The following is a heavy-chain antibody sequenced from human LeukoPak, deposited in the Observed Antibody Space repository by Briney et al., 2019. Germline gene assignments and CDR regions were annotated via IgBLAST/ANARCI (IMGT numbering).Heavy chain of an antibody. D-gene: IGHD7-27*01. V-gene: IGHV1-2*04. J-gene: IGHJ6*02. Sequence: GASVKVSCKASGYTFTGYYMHWVRQAPGQGLEWMGWINPNSGGTNYAQKFQGWVTMTRDTSISTAYMELSRLRSDDTAVYYCARAGEGSVLLYGMDVWGQGTTVTVSS. CDR2: INPNSGGT. CDR1: GYTFTGYY. CDR3: ARAGEGSVLLYGMDV.